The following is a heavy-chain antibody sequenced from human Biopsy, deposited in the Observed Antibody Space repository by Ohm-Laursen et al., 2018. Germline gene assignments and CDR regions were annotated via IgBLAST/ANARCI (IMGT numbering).Heavy chain of an antibody. CDR2: INPNSGDT. CDR1: GYPFSNYY. Sequence: ASVKVSCKASGYPFSNYYLFWVRQAPGQGLEWMGRINPNSGDTVFARNFQGRVTMTRDTAISTVYMDLRNLRPDYTAVYFCARMEQPHDYWGQGTLVTVSS. CDR3: ARMEQPHDY. V-gene: IGHV1-2*06. J-gene: IGHJ4*02. D-gene: IGHD6-13*01.